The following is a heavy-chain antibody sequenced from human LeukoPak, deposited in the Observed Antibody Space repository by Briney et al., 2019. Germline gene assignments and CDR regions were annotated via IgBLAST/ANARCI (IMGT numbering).Heavy chain of an antibody. CDR1: GYTFTGYY. D-gene: IGHD3-22*01. Sequence: ASVKVSCKASGYTFTGYYMHWVRQAPGQGLEWMGRINPNSGGTNYAQKFQGRVTMTRDTSTSTVYMELSSLRSEDTAVYYCARDEDSSGYCGHWGQGTLVTVSS. V-gene: IGHV1-2*06. CDR3: ARDEDSSGYCGH. CDR2: INPNSGGT. J-gene: IGHJ4*02.